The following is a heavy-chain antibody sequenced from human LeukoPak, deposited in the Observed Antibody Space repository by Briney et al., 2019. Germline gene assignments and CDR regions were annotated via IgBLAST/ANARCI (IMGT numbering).Heavy chain of an antibody. CDR3: AREAHGSGTYYSDY. J-gene: IGHJ4*02. V-gene: IGHV1-2*02. D-gene: IGHD3-10*01. Sequence: ASVKVSCKASGYTITGYYIHWVRQAPGQGPEWMGWINPNSGDTYYAQMFQGRVTMTRDTSITTAYMELSRLRSDDRAVYYCAREAHGSGTYYSDYWGQGTLVTVSS. CDR1: GYTITGYY. CDR2: INPNSGDT.